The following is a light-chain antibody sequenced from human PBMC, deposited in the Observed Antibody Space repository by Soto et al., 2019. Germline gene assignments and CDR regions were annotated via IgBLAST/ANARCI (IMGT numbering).Light chain of an antibody. J-gene: IGKJ1*01. CDR2: GAS. V-gene: IGKV3-20*01. CDR1: QSVSSNY. CDR3: QQYDTSPRA. Sequence: EIVLTQSPGTLSLSPGERATLSCRASQSVSSNYLAWYQQKRGQAPRLLIYGASSRATGIPTRFSGSGSGTDFPLTISRLEPEDFAVYYGQQYDTSPRAFGQGTKVEI.